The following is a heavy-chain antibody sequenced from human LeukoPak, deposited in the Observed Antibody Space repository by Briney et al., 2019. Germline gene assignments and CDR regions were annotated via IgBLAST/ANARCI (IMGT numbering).Heavy chain of an antibody. Sequence: ASVKVSCKAAGYTFTGYYMFWVRQAPGQGLEWMGRINPNSGGTNYAQKFQGRVTMTRDTSISTAYMELSRLRSDDTAVYYCARDTVPHSNIVLMVYAGVAFDIWGQGTMVTVSS. CDR2: INPNSGGT. CDR1: GYTFTGYY. V-gene: IGHV1-2*06. CDR3: ARDTVPHSNIVLMVYAGVAFDI. D-gene: IGHD2-8*01. J-gene: IGHJ3*02.